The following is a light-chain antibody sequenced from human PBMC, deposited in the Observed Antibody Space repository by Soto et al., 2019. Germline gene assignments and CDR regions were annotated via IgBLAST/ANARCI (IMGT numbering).Light chain of an antibody. CDR3: LLFYSGSRV. Sequence: QAVVTPEPSLTVSPGGTVTLTCGSSTGTVTSGHYPYWFQQKPGQAPRTLIYDTNTKHSWTPARFSGSLLGGKAALTLSGAQPEDEADYHCLLFYSGSRVFGGGTKVTVL. J-gene: IGLJ3*02. V-gene: IGLV7-46*01. CDR1: TGTVTSGHY. CDR2: DTN.